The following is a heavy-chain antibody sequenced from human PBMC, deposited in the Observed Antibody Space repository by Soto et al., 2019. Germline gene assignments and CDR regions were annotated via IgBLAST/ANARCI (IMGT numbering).Heavy chain of an antibody. D-gene: IGHD3-3*02. Sequence: SETLSLTCTVSGGSISSNSYYWGWIRKPPGKGLEWIGSIYYSGSTYYTPSLKSRVTISVDTSKNQCSLKLSSVTTADTAVYYCARARKGSFLEWSTYYFDYRGQGTLVTASS. CDR2: IYYSGST. CDR1: GGSISSNSYY. J-gene: IGHJ4*02. CDR3: ARARKGSFLEWSTYYFDY. V-gene: IGHV4-39*01.